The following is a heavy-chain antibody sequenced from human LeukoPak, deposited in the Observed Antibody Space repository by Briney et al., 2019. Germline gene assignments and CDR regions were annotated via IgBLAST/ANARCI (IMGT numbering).Heavy chain of an antibody. J-gene: IGHJ4*02. D-gene: IGHD6-6*01. CDR3: ARVGALSSSWLLY. CDR2: ISRSAVTI. Sequence: PGGSLRLSCAASGFTFDDYAMHWVRQAPGKGLEWVSTISRSAVTIYYADSVKGRFTISRDNAKNSLYLQMNSLRTEDTAVYYCARVGALSSSWLLYWGQGTLVTVSS. CDR1: GFTFDDYA. V-gene: IGHV3-48*03.